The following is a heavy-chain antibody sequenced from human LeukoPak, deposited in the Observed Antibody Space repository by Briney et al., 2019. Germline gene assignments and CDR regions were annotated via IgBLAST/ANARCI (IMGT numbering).Heavy chain of an antibody. D-gene: IGHD6-13*01. CDR1: GGSISSGDYY. V-gene: IGHV4-61*08. CDR2: IYYSGST. J-gene: IGHJ5*02. Sequence: SQTLSLTCTVSGGSISSGDYYWSWIRQPPGKGLEWIGYIYYSGSTNYNPSLKSRVTISVDTSKNQFSLKLSSVTAADTAVYYCAREVVFSSDVVIDWFDPWGQGTLVTVSS. CDR3: AREVVFSSDVVIDWFDP.